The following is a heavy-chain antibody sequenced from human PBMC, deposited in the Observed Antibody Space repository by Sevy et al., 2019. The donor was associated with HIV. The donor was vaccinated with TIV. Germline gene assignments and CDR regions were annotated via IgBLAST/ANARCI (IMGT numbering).Heavy chain of an antibody. D-gene: IGHD1-1*01. CDR1: GFTFSSYG. CDR2: IWFDGSNT. V-gene: IGHV3-33*01. Sequence: GGSLRLSCAASGFTFSSYGMHWVRQAPGKGLEWVAVIWFDGSNTFYADSVKGRFTMSRDIAENTLNLQMNSLRAEDTAVYYCARDLESYNYGAYGPSFMPDYWGQGTVVTVSS. J-gene: IGHJ4*02. CDR3: ARDLESYNYGAYGPSFMPDY.